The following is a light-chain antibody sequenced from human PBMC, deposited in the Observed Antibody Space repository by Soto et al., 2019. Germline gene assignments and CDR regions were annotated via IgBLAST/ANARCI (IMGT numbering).Light chain of an antibody. Sequence: EIVLTQSQGTLSLSPGERATLSCRASQSVSSSYLAWYQQKPGQAPRLLIYGASNRATGIPAGFSGSGSGTDFTLIISSLQSEDSAIYYCQQYNNWPRTFGQGTKVDIK. CDR3: QQYNNWPRT. CDR2: GAS. V-gene: IGKV3-15*01. J-gene: IGKJ1*01. CDR1: QSVSSSY.